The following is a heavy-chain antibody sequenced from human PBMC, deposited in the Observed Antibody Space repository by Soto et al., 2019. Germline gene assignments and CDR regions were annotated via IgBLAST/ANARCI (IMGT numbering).Heavy chain of an antibody. CDR3: ARDHHRYSGYDYVDY. V-gene: IGHV3-11*05. CDR2: ISSSSSYT. J-gene: IGHJ4*02. Sequence: GGSLRLSCAASGFTFSDYYMSWIRQAPGKGLEWVSYISSSSSYTNYADSGKGRFTISRDKAKNSLYLQINSLRAHNTAVYYCARDHHRYSGYDYVDYWGQGTLVTVSS. D-gene: IGHD5-12*01. CDR1: GFTFSDYY.